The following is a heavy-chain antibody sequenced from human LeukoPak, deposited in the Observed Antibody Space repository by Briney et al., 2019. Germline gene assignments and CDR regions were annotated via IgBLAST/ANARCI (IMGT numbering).Heavy chain of an antibody. Sequence: GGSLRLSCATSGFTSSSSWMSWVRQAPGKGLECVANIKEDGREKYYVDSVKGRFTISRDNAKNSLYLQMSNLRAEDTAVYFCARGGGLDVWGQGATVTVSS. CDR1: GFTSSSSW. J-gene: IGHJ6*02. D-gene: IGHD3-16*01. V-gene: IGHV3-7*03. CDR3: ARGGGLDV. CDR2: IKEDGREK.